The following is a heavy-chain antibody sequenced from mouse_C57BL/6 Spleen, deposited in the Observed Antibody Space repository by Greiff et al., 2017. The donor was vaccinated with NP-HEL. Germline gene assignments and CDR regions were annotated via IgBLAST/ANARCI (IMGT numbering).Heavy chain of an antibody. CDR1: GYTFTSYW. V-gene: IGHV1-53*01. CDR3: AREGILYYYGSSLAWFAY. J-gene: IGHJ3*01. CDR2: INPSNGGT. D-gene: IGHD1-1*01. Sequence: QVQLQQPGTELVKPGASVKLSCKASGYTFTSYWMHWVKQRPGQGLEWIGNINPSNGGTNYNEKFKSKATLTVDKSSSTAYMQLSSLKSEDSAVYYCAREGILYYYGSSLAWFAYWGQGTLVTVSA.